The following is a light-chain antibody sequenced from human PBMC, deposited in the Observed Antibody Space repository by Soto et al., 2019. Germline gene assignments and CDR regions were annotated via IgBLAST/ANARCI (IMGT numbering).Light chain of an antibody. CDR1: QSVGTY. CDR3: QQRSNWPLT. V-gene: IGKV3-11*01. CDR2: DAS. J-gene: IGKJ4*01. Sequence: EIVLTQSPATLSLPPGERATLSCRASQSVGTYLGWYQQKPGQAPRLLIFDASNRATGIPARFSGSGSGTDFTLTISSLEPEDFAVYYCQQRSNWPLTFGGGTKVEIK.